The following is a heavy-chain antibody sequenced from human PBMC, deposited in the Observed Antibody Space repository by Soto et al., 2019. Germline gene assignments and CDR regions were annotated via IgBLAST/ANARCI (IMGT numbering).Heavy chain of an antibody. CDR2: TSYDGSNK. Sequence: GGSLRLSCAASGFTFSSYAMHWVRQAPGKGLEWVAVTSYDGSNKYYADSVKGRFTISRDNSKNTLYLQMNSLRAEDTAVYYCARGGQQLVYYYYGMDVWGQGTTVTVSS. CDR3: ARGGQQLVYYYYGMDV. V-gene: IGHV3-30-3*01. D-gene: IGHD6-13*01. CDR1: GFTFSSYA. J-gene: IGHJ6*02.